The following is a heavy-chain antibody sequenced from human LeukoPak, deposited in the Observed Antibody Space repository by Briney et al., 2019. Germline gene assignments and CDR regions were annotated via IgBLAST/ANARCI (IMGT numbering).Heavy chain of an antibody. CDR3: ARVYYSNSYDYWYFDL. D-gene: IGHD6-13*01. V-gene: IGHV4-61*10. CDR2: ITHSGST. CDR1: GGSINSGSYY. Sequence: SETPSLTCTVSGGSINSGSYYWNWIRQPAGKGLEWIGEITHSGSTNYNPSLKSRVTISVDTSKNQFSLKLSSVTAADTAVYYCARVYYSNSYDYWYFDLWGRGTLVTVSS. J-gene: IGHJ2*01.